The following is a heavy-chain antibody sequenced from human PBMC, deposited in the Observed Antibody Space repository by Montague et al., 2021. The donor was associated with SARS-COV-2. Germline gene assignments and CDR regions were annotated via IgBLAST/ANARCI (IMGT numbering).Heavy chain of an antibody. CDR3: AKGLRIYDAGVRQSGWFDP. D-gene: IGHD2-8*01. V-gene: IGHV4-34*01. CDR1: GGSFSGYY. CDR2: VNHSGST. Sequence: SETLSLTCTVYGGSFSGYYWTWIRQPPGRGLEWIGEVNHSGSTNYNPSLKSRLTISVDTSKNQFSLKLRSVTAADTAVYYCAKGLRIYDAGVRQSGWFDPWGQGTLVTVSS. J-gene: IGHJ5*02.